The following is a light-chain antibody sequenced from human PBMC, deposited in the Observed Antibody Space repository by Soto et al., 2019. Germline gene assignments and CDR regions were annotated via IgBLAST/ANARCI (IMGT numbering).Light chain of an antibody. Sequence: SPSSFSASTGDRVTITCRASQGISSYLAWYQQKPGKAPKLRIYAASTLQSGVPSRFSGSGSGTDFTLTISCLQSEDFATYYCQQYYSYSWTFGQGTKVDIK. CDR2: AAS. CDR3: QQYYSYSWT. V-gene: IGKV1-8*01. J-gene: IGKJ1*01. CDR1: QGISSY.